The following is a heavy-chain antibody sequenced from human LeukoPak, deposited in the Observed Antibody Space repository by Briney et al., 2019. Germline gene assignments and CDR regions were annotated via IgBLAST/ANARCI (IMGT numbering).Heavy chain of an antibody. CDR3: AREFPRTELELRGISYYMDV. J-gene: IGHJ6*03. D-gene: IGHD1-7*01. CDR1: GGTFSSYA. V-gene: IGHV1-69*13. Sequence: ASVKVSCKASGGTFSSYAISWVRQAPGQGLEWMGGIIPIFGTANYAQKFQGRVTITADESTSTAYMELSSLRSEDTAVYYCAREFPRTELELRGISYYMDVWGKGTTVTVS. CDR2: IIPIFGTA.